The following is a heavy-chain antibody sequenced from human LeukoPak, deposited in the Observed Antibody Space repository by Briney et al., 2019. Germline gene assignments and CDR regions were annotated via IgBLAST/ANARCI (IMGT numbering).Heavy chain of an antibody. CDR2: IYTSGST. V-gene: IGHV4-4*07. Sequence: PSETLSLTCTVSGGSISSYYWSWIRQPAGKGLEWIGRIYTSGSTNYNPSLKSRVTMSVDTSKNQFSLKLSSVTAADTAVYYCARDLSDMVRGVLDAFDIWGQGTTVTVSS. J-gene: IGHJ3*02. CDR3: ARDLSDMVRGVLDAFDI. D-gene: IGHD3-10*01. CDR1: GGSISSYY.